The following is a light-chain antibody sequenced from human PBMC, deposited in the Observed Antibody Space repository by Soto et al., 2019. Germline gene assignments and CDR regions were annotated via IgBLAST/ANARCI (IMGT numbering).Light chain of an antibody. J-gene: IGKJ1*01. CDR2: KAS. Sequence: DIPMTQSPSTRSASVGDRVTITGRASQSIIIWLAWYQNKPGKDPNILIYKASSLESEVPSRFSGSGSGTEFTLTISRLQTDDFTTYYCQQLNSYPWTFGQGTKVDIK. CDR3: QQLNSYPWT. V-gene: IGKV1-5*03. CDR1: QSIIIW.